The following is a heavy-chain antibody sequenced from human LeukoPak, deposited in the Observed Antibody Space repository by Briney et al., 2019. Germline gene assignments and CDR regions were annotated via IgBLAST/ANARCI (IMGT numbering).Heavy chain of an antibody. CDR3: ARVVRYSSGWYEGNY. CDR1: GFTFSSYS. V-gene: IGHV3-48*04. J-gene: IGHJ4*02. Sequence: GGSLRLSCAASGFTFSSYSMNWVRQAPGKGLEWVSYISSSSSTIYYADSVKGRFTISRDNAKNSLYLQMNSLRAEDTAVYYCARVVRYSSGWYEGNYWGQGTLVTVSS. D-gene: IGHD6-19*01. CDR2: ISSSSSTI.